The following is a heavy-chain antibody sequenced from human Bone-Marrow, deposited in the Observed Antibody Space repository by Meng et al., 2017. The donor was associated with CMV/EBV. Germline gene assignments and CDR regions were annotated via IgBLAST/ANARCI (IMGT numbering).Heavy chain of an antibody. D-gene: IGHD5-24*01. CDR3: ARGWRDGYNYALFGY. J-gene: IGHJ4*02. V-gene: IGHV1-18*01. Sequence: ASVKVSCKASGYTFTSYGISWVRQAPGQGLEWMGWISAYNGNTNYAQKLQGRVTMTRDTSISTAYMELSRLRSDDTAVYYCARGWRDGYNYALFGYWGQGTLVTVSS. CDR2: ISAYNGNT. CDR1: GYTFTSYG.